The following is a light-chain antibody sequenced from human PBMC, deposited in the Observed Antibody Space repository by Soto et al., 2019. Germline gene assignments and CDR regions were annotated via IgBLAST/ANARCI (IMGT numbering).Light chain of an antibody. V-gene: IGKV3-11*01. CDR3: QQRSNWVT. Sequence: ETVLTQSPGTLSLSPGERATLSCRASQSVRSYLAWYQQKPGQAPRLLIYDASNRATGIPARFSGSGSGTDFTLTISSLEPEDFAVYYCQQRSNWVTFGGGTKVEIK. J-gene: IGKJ4*01. CDR1: QSVRSY. CDR2: DAS.